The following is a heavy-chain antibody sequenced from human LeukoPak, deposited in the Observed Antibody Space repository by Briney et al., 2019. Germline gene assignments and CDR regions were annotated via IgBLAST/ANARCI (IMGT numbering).Heavy chain of an antibody. CDR1: GGSFSSSSYY. Sequence: PSETLSLTCAVYGGSFSSSSYYWGWIRQPPGKGLEWIGSIYYSGSTYYNPSLKSRVTISVDTSKNQFSLKLSSVTAADTAVYYCARLSLRFDYWGQGTLVTVSS. CDR3: ARLSLRFDY. V-gene: IGHV4-39*01. J-gene: IGHJ4*02. CDR2: IYYSGST. D-gene: IGHD3-16*01.